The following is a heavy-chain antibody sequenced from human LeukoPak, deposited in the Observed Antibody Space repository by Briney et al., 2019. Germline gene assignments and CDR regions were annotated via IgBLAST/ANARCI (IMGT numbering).Heavy chain of an antibody. D-gene: IGHD2-21*01. CDR1: GGSISSSSYY. Sequence: PSETLSLTCTVSGGSISSSSYYWGWIRQPPGKGLEWIGSIYYSGGTYYNPSLKSRVTISVDTSKSQFSLKLSSVTAADTAVYYCASVPIRPTLNAFDIWGQGTMVTVSS. V-gene: IGHV4-39*01. CDR3: ASVPIRPTLNAFDI. J-gene: IGHJ3*02. CDR2: IYYSGGT.